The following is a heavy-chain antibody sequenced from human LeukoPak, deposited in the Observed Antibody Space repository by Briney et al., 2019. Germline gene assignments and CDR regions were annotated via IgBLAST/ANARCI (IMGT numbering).Heavy chain of an antibody. CDR2: ISSSSSYI. D-gene: IGHD3-3*01. CDR1: GFTFSSYS. CDR3: XXXXRYDFSYGMDV. J-gene: IGHJ6*02. V-gene: IGHV3-21*01. Sequence: GGSLRLSCAASGFTFSSYSMNWVRQAPGKGLEWVSSISSSSSYIYYADSVKGRFTISRDNAKNSLYLQMNSLRAEDTAVYYCXXXXRYDFSYGMDVWGQGTTVTVSS.